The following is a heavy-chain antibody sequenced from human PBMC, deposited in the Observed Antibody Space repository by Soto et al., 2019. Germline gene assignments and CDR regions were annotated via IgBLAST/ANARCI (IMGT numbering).Heavy chain of an antibody. J-gene: IGHJ6*02. CDR3: AKTPRKAYSSSHGYGMDV. CDR2: ISGSGGST. Sequence: GGSLRLSCAASGFTFSSYAMSWVRQAPGKGLEWVSAISGSGGSTYYADSVKGRLTISRDNSKNTLYLQMNSLRAEDTAVYYCAKTPRKAYSSSHGYGMDVWGQGTTVTVSS. CDR1: GFTFSSYA. V-gene: IGHV3-23*01. D-gene: IGHD6-6*01.